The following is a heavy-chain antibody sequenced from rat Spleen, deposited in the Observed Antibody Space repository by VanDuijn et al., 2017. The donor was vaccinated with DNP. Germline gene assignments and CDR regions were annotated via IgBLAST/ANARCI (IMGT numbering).Heavy chain of an antibody. CDR3: AKDELGYYFDY. CDR2: INTDGGST. Sequence: EVQLVETGGALVQPGGSLKLSCVASGFTFSNSWMYWIRQAPGKGLEWVASINTDGGSTYYLDSVKCRLTISRDNAVNTIYLQMNSLSSEDTATYYCAKDELGYYFDYWGQGVMVTVSS. J-gene: IGHJ2*01. V-gene: IGHV5-58*01. CDR1: GFTFSNSW. D-gene: IGHD5-1*01.